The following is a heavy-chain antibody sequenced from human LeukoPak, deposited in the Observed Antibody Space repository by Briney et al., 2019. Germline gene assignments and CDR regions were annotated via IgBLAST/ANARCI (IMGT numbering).Heavy chain of an antibody. J-gene: IGHJ4*02. D-gene: IGHD3-22*01. CDR3: ARDVTAVGDYYDSSGYYEGDY. CDR1: GGSISSYY. Sequence: SETLSLNCTVSGGSISSYYWSWIRQPAGKGLEWIGRIYTSGSTNYNPSLKSRVTMSVDTSKNQFSLKLSSVTAADTAVYYCARDVTAVGDYYDSSGYYEGDYWGQGTLVTVSS. V-gene: IGHV4-4*07. CDR2: IYTSGST.